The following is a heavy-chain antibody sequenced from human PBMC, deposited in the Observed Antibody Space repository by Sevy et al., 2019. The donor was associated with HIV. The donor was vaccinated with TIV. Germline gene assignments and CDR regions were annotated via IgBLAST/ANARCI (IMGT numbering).Heavy chain of an antibody. V-gene: IGHV3-30*04. Sequence: GGSLRLSCAASGFTFSSYAMHWVRQAPGKGLEWVAVISYDGSNKYYADSVKGRFTISRDNSKNTLYLQMNSLRAEDTAVYYCARSSVPAAPFDPWRQGTLVTVSS. D-gene: IGHD2-2*01. CDR3: ARSSVPAAPFDP. J-gene: IGHJ5*02. CDR1: GFTFSSYA. CDR2: ISYDGSNK.